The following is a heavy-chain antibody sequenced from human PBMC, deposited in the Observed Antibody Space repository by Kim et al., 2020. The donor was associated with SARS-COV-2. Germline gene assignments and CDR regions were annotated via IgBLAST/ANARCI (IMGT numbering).Heavy chain of an antibody. Sequence: SETLSLTCTVSGAAFDDYYWSWIRQPPGKGLEWIGYIHYSGKNNYNPSLQSRSTLSLDASRNQFSLTLNFVTAADSAVYYCARKRADSSGFIDSWGQGTL. J-gene: IGHJ4*02. V-gene: IGHV4-59*12. D-gene: IGHD3-22*01. CDR1: GAAFDDYY. CDR3: ARKRADSSGFIDS. CDR2: IHYSGKN.